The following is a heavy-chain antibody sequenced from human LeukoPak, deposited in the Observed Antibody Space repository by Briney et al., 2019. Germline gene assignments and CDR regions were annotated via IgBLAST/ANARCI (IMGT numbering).Heavy chain of an antibody. D-gene: IGHD2-15*01. CDR3: ARGLGYCSGGSCYFWFDP. V-gene: IGHV1-69*13. J-gene: IGHJ5*02. CDR2: IIPSFGTA. Sequence: SVKVSCKASVGTFSSYAISWVRQAPGQGLEWMGGIIPSFGTANYAQKFQGRVTITADESTSTAYMELSSLRSEDTAVYYCARGLGYCSGGSCYFWFDPWGQGTLVTVPS. CDR1: VGTFSSYA.